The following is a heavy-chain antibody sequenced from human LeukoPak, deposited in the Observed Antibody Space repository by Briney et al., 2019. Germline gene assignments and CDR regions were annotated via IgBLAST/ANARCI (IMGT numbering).Heavy chain of an antibody. D-gene: IGHD4-17*01. V-gene: IGHV4-31*03. CDR2: IYYSGST. J-gene: IGHJ4*02. CDR1: GVSISSGGYY. CDR3: ARVDYCDYDY. Sequence: SQTLSLTCTVSGVSISSGGYYWSWIRQHPGQGLEWIGYIYYSGSTYYNPVLRSRVNISVDKSKNQAALKMSSVTAADTAVYYCARVDYCDYDYWGQGSMVTVSS.